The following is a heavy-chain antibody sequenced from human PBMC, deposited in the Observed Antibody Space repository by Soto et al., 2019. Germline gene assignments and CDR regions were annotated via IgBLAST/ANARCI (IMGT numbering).Heavy chain of an antibody. CDR1: GFSLTSSGMS. V-gene: IGHV2-70*01. J-gene: IGHJ5*02. Sequence: FAPKLVNPTQTLTLTCTFSGFSLTSSGMSVTWIRQPPGKALEWLALTDDNDHKYYNSSLRTRLTLSKDTSKNHVVLTMTNMDPVDTGMYFCARLLKGGTSDWNQIDLWGQGTMVTVSS. CDR3: ARLLKGGTSDWNQIDL. D-gene: IGHD1-1*01. CDR2: TDDNDHK.